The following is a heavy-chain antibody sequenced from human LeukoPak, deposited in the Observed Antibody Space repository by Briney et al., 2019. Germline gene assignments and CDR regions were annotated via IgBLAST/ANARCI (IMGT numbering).Heavy chain of an antibody. Sequence: SETLSLTCTVSGGSISSSSYYWGWIRQPPGKGLEWIGSIYYSGSTYYNPSLKSRVTISVDTSKNQFSLKLSSVTAADTAVYYCARGREDGHSYGNFDYWGQGTLVTVSS. CDR1: GGSISSSSYY. CDR2: IYYSGST. CDR3: ARGREDGHSYGNFDY. D-gene: IGHD5-18*01. V-gene: IGHV4-39*07. J-gene: IGHJ4*02.